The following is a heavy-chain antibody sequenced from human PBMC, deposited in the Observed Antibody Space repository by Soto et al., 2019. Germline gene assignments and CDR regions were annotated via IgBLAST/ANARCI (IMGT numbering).Heavy chain of an antibody. D-gene: IGHD3-3*01. Sequence: GASVKVSCKASGYTFTGYDMHWVRQAPGQGLEWMGWINPNSGGTNYAQKFQGWVTMTRDTSISTAYMELSRLRSDDTAVYYCARDRGIFGVVIPYYYYGRDVWGQGTTVTVSS. CDR2: INPNSGGT. V-gene: IGHV1-2*04. J-gene: IGHJ6*02. CDR3: ARDRGIFGVVIPYYYYGRDV. CDR1: GYTFTGYD.